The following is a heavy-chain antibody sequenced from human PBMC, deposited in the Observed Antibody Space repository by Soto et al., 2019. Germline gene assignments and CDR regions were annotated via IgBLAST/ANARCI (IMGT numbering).Heavy chain of an antibody. Sequence: QVQLVESGGGVVQPGRSLRLSCAASGFTFSSYGTHWVRQAPGKGLEWVAVIWYDGSNKYYADSVKGRFTISRDNSKNTLYLQMNSLRAEDTAVYYCARGYIAARPYYYYMDVWGKGTTVTVSS. D-gene: IGHD6-6*01. J-gene: IGHJ6*03. CDR2: IWYDGSNK. V-gene: IGHV3-33*01. CDR1: GFTFSSYG. CDR3: ARGYIAARPYYYYMDV.